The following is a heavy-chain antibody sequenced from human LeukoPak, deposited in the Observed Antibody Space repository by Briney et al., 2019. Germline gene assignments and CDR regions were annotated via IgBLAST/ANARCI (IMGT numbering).Heavy chain of an antibody. J-gene: IGHJ5*02. Sequence: GGSLRLSCAASGFTFDDYAMHWVRQAPGKGLEWVSGISWNSGSIGYADSVKGRFTISRDNAKNSLYLQMNSLRAEDTALYYCAKDRSGSYSNWFDPWGQGTLVTVSS. V-gene: IGHV3-9*01. CDR1: GFTFDDYA. D-gene: IGHD1-26*01. CDR2: ISWNSGSI. CDR3: AKDRSGSYSNWFDP.